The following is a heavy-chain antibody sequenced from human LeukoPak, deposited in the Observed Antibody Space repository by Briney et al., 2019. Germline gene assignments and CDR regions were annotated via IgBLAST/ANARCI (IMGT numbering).Heavy chain of an antibody. J-gene: IGHJ6*02. CDR3: ARDLKPYYDFWSGSYYYYGMDV. CDR1: GFTFSSYS. D-gene: IGHD3-3*01. Sequence: GGSLRLSCAASGFTFSSYSMNWVRQAPGKGLEWVSSISSSSSYIYYADSVKGRFTISRDNAKNPLYLQMNSLRAEDTAAYYCARDLKPYYDFWSGSYYYYGMDVWGQGTTVTVSS. V-gene: IGHV3-21*01. CDR2: ISSSSSYI.